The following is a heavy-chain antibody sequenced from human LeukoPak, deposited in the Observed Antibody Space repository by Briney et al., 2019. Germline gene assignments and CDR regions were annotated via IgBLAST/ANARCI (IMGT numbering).Heavy chain of an antibody. J-gene: IGHJ6*03. CDR3: ARSESSSSWYNYYYYMDV. V-gene: IGHV3-66*03. D-gene: IGHD6-13*01. CDR1: GFTVSSNS. Sequence: GGSLRLSCTVSGFTVSSNSMSWVRQGPGKGLERVSFIYSGSTHYSDSVKGRFTISRDNSKNTLYLQMNSLRAEDTAVYYCARSESSSSWYNYYYYMDVWGKGTTVTVSS. CDR2: IYSGST.